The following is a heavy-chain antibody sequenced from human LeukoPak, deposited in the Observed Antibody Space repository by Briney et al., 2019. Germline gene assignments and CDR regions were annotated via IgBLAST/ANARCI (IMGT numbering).Heavy chain of an antibody. D-gene: IGHD6-13*01. CDR2: ISYDGSNK. Sequence: QSGGSLRPSCAASRFTFSSYGTHWVRQAPGKGLEWVGVISYDGSNKSYADSVKGRFTSSRDNSKNTLCVQMNSLRAEDTAVYFCAKDRSSSWTLDYWGQGTLVTVSS. CDR1: RFTFSSYG. J-gene: IGHJ4*02. V-gene: IGHV3-30*18. CDR3: AKDRSSSWTLDY.